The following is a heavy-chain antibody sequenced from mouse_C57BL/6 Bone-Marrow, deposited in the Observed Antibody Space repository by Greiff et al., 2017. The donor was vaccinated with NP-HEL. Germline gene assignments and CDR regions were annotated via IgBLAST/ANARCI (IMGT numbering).Heavy chain of an antibody. CDR2: FYPGSGSI. V-gene: IGHV1-62-2*01. CDR1: GYTFNEYT. D-gene: IGHD1-1*01. Sequence: VQLQQSGAELVKPGASVKLSCKASGYTFNEYTIHWVKQRPGQGLEWIGWFYPGSGSIKYNEKFKDKATLTADKSSSTVYMDLSSLTSEDSAVYCCERHGDYCGSSYGYCDVWGTGPTVTVSS. J-gene: IGHJ1*03. CDR3: ERHGDYCGSSYGYCDV.